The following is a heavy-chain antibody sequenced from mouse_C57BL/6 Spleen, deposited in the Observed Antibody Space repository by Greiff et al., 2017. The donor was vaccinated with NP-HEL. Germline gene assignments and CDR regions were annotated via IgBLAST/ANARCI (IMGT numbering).Heavy chain of an antibody. Sequence: QVQLQQSGAELVKPGASVKLSCKASGYTFTSYWMHWVKQRPGQGLEWIGMIHPNSGSTNYNEKFKSKATLTVDKSSSTAYMQLSSLTSEDSAVYYCARPAIYYGYDVMYFDVWGTGTTVTVSS. J-gene: IGHJ1*03. V-gene: IGHV1-64*01. CDR3: ARPAIYYGYDVMYFDV. CDR1: GYTFTSYW. CDR2: IHPNSGST. D-gene: IGHD2-2*01.